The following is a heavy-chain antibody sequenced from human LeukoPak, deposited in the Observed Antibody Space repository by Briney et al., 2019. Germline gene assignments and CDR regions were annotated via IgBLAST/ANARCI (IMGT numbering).Heavy chain of an antibody. CDR3: ARDNSVGDNAWWFDP. V-gene: IGHV3-7*01. Sequence: GGSLRLSCAASGFTFSSYWMSWVRQAPGKGLEWVANIKQDGSEKYYVDSVKGRFTISRDNAKNSLYLQMNSLRAEDTAVYYCARDNSVGDNAWWFDPWGQGTLVTVSS. CDR2: IKQDGSEK. CDR1: GFTFSSYW. J-gene: IGHJ5*02. D-gene: IGHD1-26*01.